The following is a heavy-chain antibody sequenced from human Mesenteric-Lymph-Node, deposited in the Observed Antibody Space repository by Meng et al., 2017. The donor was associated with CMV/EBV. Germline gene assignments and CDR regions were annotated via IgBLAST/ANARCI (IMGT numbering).Heavy chain of an antibody. CDR2: IYYSGST. V-gene: IGHV4-61*01. CDR1: GYSISCGYY. CDR3: ARGHWLVYYFDY. J-gene: IGHJ4*02. D-gene: IGHD6-19*01. Sequence: SETLSLTCTVSGYSISCGYYWGWIRQPPGKGLEWIGYIYYSGSTSYNPSLKSRVTISADTSKNQFSLRLSAVTAADTAVYYCARGHWLVYYFDYWGQGTLVTVSS.